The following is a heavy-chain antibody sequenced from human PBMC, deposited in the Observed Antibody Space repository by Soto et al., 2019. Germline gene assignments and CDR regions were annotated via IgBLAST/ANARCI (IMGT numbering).Heavy chain of an antibody. CDR2: IYYSGST. CDR1: GGSISSYY. V-gene: IGHV4-59*08. Sequence: SETLSLTCTVSGGSISSYYWSWIRRPPGKGLEWIGYIYYSGSTNYNPSLKSRVTISVDTSKNQFSLKLSSVTAADTAVYYCARYYSNYYYYYYMDVWGKGTTVTV. D-gene: IGHD4-4*01. CDR3: ARYYSNYYYYYYMDV. J-gene: IGHJ6*03.